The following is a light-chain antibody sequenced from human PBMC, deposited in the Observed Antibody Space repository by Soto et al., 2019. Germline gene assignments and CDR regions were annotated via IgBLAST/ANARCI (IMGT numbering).Light chain of an antibody. CDR1: QGISNN. J-gene: IGKJ4*01. CDR2: AAS. V-gene: IGKV1-9*01. CDR3: QQLNNYPRALT. Sequence: DIQLTQSPSFLSASVGDRVTITCRASQGISNNLAWYQHNPGKPPKLLIYAASTLQSGVPSRFSASGSGTAFTLTISSLQPEDFATYYCQQLNNYPRALTFGGGTKVEIK.